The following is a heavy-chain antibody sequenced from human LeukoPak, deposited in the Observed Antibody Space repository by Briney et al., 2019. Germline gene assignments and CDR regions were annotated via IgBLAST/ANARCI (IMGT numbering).Heavy chain of an antibody. Sequence: PGASLRLSCAASGFTFSDYYMDWVRQAPGKGLEWVGRTKNKANSYNTEYAATVKGRFIISRDDSTTSIFLQMNSLQTADTAVYYRARVARFDSIDSSGQRNLVTVSS. CDR1: GFTFSDYY. CDR3: ARVARFDSIDS. CDR2: TKNKANSYNT. J-gene: IGHJ4*02. V-gene: IGHV3-72*01. D-gene: IGHD3-9*01.